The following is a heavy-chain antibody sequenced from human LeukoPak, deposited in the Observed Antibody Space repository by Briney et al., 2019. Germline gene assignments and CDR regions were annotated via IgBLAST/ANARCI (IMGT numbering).Heavy chain of an antibody. Sequence: GSLRLSCAASGFTFSSYAMSWVRQAPGKGLEWVAFIRYDGSNKYCADSVKGRFTISRDNSKNTLYLQMNSLRAEDTAVYYCAKPATFGGVPDYWGQGTLVTVSS. CDR2: IRYDGSNK. J-gene: IGHJ4*02. CDR3: AKPATFGGVPDY. D-gene: IGHD3-16*01. CDR1: GFTFSSYA. V-gene: IGHV3-30*02.